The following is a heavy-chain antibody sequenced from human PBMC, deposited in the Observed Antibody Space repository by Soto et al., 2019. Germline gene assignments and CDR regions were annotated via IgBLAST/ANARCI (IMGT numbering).Heavy chain of an antibody. CDR1: GFNFDNYG. J-gene: IGHJ4*02. D-gene: IGHD1-7*01. Sequence: GGSLRLSCQASGFNFDNYGMHWVRQAPGKGLEWVAVITYDGSNKYYADSVKGRFTISRDNSKHTLSLHLNTLKPEDTAVYHCAKDRVGGTFYTPLGFWGQGTLVTVSS. CDR3: AKDRVGGTFYTPLGF. V-gene: IGHV3-30*18. CDR2: ITYDGSNK.